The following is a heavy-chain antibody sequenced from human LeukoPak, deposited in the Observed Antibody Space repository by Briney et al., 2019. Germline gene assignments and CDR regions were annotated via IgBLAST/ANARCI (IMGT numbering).Heavy chain of an antibody. CDR1: GFTFSDYT. V-gene: IGHV3-48*04. CDR2: ISTSSSTI. CDR3: ARIPSGYTLGYGYYYYYMDV. J-gene: IGHJ6*03. D-gene: IGHD5-18*01. Sequence: GGSLRLACEVSGFTFSDYTMTWVRQAPGKGLEWVSYISTSSSTIYYADSVKGRFTISRDNTKNSLYLQMNSLRAEDTAVYYCARIPSGYTLGYGYYYYYMDVWGKGATVTVSS.